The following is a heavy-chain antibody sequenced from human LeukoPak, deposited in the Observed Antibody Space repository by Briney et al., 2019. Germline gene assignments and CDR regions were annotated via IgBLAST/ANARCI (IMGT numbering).Heavy chain of an antibody. CDR3: AKASSSWYTFDY. CDR1: GFTFDDYA. J-gene: IGHJ4*02. Sequence: GRSLRLSCAASGFTFDDYAMHWVRHAPGKGLEWVSGISWNSGSIGYADSVKGRFTISRDNAKNSLYLQMNSLRAEDMALYYCAKASSSWYTFDYWGQGTLATVSS. D-gene: IGHD6-13*01. V-gene: IGHV3-9*03. CDR2: ISWNSGSI.